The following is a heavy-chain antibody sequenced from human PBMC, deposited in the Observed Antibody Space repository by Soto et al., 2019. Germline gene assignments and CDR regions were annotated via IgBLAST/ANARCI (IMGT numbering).Heavy chain of an antibody. CDR2: INPSGGST. CDR3: ARDGGYGDYDKRSYGMDV. V-gene: IGHV1-46*01. J-gene: IGHJ6*02. Sequence: WASVKVSCKASGYTFTSYYMHWVRQAPGQGLEWMGIINPSGGSTSYAQKFQGRVTMTRDTSTSTVYMELSSLRSEDTAVYYCARDGGYGDYDKRSYGMDVWGQGTTVTVSS. CDR1: GYTFTSYY. D-gene: IGHD4-17*01.